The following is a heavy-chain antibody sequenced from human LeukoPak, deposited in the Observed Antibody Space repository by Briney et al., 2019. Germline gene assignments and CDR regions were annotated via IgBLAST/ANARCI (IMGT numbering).Heavy chain of an antibody. D-gene: IGHD6-13*01. CDR2: ISAYNGNT. CDR3: ARGDSSSWYPALMDV. Sequence: GASVKVSCKASGYTFTGYYIHWVRQAPGQGLEWMGWISAYNGNTNYAQKLQGRVTMTTDTSTSTAYMELRSLRSDDTAVYYCARGDSSSWYPALMDVWGQGTTVTVSS. CDR1: GYTFTGYY. J-gene: IGHJ6*02. V-gene: IGHV1-18*04.